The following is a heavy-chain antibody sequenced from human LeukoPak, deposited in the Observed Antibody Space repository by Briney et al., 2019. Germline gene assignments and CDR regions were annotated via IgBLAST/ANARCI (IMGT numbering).Heavy chain of an antibody. CDR3: ARDIVGADYFDY. J-gene: IGHJ4*02. V-gene: IGHV4-59*11. D-gene: IGHD1-26*01. Sequence: PSETLSLTCTVSGGSISSHFWSWIRQPPGKGLEWIGYIYYSGSTNYNPSLKSRVTISVDTSKNQFSLKLSSVTAADTAVYYCARDIVGADYFDYWGQGTLVTVSS. CDR1: GGSISSHF. CDR2: IYYSGST.